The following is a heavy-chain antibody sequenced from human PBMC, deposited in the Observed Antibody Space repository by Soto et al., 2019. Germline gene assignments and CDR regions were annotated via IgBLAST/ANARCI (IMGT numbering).Heavy chain of an antibody. D-gene: IGHD2-2*01. V-gene: IGHV3-9*01. CDR2: ISWNSGSI. CDR1: GFTFDDYA. Sequence: EVQLVESGVGLVQPGRSLRLSCAASGFTFDDYAMHWVRQAPGKGLEWVSGISWNSGSIGYADSVKGRFTISRDNAKNSLYLQMNSLRSEDTALYYCAKMEGPAAMSASRYFDLWGRGTLVTVSS. CDR3: AKMEGPAAMSASRYFDL. J-gene: IGHJ2*01.